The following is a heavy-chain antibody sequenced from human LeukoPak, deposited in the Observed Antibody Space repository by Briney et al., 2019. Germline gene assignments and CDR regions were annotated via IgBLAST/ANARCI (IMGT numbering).Heavy chain of an antibody. D-gene: IGHD4-11*01. CDR1: GGSITSYY. J-gene: IGHJ6*03. V-gene: IGHV4-59*12. Sequence: SETLSLTCTVSGGSITSYYWSWLRQPPGKGLEWIGNMPYSGSTTYNPLLKSRVAMSVDTSKTQVSLKLNSVTAADTAVYYCARETTLTTGTSQKDYYYYYMDVWGKGTTVTFSS. CDR3: ARETTLTTGTSQKDYYYYYMDV. CDR2: MPYSGST.